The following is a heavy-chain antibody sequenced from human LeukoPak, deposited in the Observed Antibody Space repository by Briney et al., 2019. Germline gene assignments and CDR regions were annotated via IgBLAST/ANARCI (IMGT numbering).Heavy chain of an antibody. CDR1: GGTFSSYA. V-gene: IGHV1-69*06. D-gene: IGHD3-22*01. CDR2: IIPIFGTA. Sequence: ASVKVSCKASGGTFSSYAISWVRQAPGQGLEWMGGIIPIFGTANYAQKFQGRVTITADKSTSTAYMELSSLRSEDTAVYYCASYYYDSKDAFDIWGQGTMVTVSS. CDR3: ASYYYDSKDAFDI. J-gene: IGHJ3*02.